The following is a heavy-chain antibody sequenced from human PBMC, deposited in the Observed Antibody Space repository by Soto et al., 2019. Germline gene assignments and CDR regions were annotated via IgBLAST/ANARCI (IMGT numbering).Heavy chain of an antibody. CDR3: ATGYSGYDLLSLDC. V-gene: IGHV1-24*01. J-gene: IGHJ4*02. D-gene: IGHD5-12*01. CDR2: FDPAHGER. Sequence: QVHLVQSGAEVKKPGASVKVSCKVYGYTLSELCIHWVRQAPGKGLEWMGTFDPAHGERSYSQSFQGRVTMTEDTSTDTAYMDLGNLRSENTAMYYCATGYSGYDLLSLDCWGQGTLVAVYS. CDR1: GYTLSELC.